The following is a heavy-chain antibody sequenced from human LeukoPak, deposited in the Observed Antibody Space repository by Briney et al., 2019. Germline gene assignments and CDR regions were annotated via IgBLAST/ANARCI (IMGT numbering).Heavy chain of an antibody. J-gene: IGHJ3*02. CDR3: ASPLGSITMVRGVADDAFDI. CDR2: IIPILGIA. V-gene: IGHV1-69*02. Sequence: GASVKVSCKASGYTFTGYYMHWVRQAPGQGLEWMGRIIPILGIANYAQKFQGRVTITADKSTSTAYMELSSLRSEDTAVYYCASPLGSITMVRGVADDAFDIWGQGTMVTVSS. D-gene: IGHD3-10*01. CDR1: GYTFTGYY.